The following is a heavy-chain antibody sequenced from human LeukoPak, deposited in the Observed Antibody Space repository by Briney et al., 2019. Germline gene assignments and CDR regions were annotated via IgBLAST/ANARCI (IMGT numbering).Heavy chain of an antibody. CDR1: GFTFIRYA. Sequence: PGGSLRLSCAASGFTFIRYAMNWVRQAPGKGLEWVSAISGSGGSTYYADSVNGRFPISRDNSKNTLYLQMNSLRAEDTAVYYCAKDPQWLVPSWFDPWGQGTLVTVSS. CDR3: AKDPQWLVPSWFDP. D-gene: IGHD6-19*01. CDR2: ISGSGGST. V-gene: IGHV3-23*01. J-gene: IGHJ5*02.